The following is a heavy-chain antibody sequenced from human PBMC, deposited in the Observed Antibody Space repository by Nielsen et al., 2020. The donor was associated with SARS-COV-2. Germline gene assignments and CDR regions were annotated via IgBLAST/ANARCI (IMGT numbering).Heavy chain of an antibody. Sequence: SETLSLTCTVSGGSISSGDYYWSWIRQPPGKGLEWIGYIYYSGSTYYNPSLKSRVTISVDTSKNQFSLKLSSVTAADTAVYYCARLSLYCSSTSCYPYSYYFDYWGQGTLVTVSS. J-gene: IGHJ4*02. CDR2: IYYSGST. CDR3: ARLSLYCSSTSCYPYSYYFDY. V-gene: IGHV4-30-4*01. CDR1: GGSISSGDYY. D-gene: IGHD2-2*01.